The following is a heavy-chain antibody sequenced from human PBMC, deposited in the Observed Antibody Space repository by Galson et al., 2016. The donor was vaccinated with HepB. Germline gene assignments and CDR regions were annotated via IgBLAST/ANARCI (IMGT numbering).Heavy chain of an antibody. J-gene: IGHJ4*02. CDR3: ARPYHFGSGNQYKMVPPLLWTWAY. V-gene: IGHV3-30*04. D-gene: IGHD3-10*01. CDR2: ISFDGSKK. Sequence: SLRLSCAASGFTFSSYAMHWVRQAPGKGLEWVTVISFDGSKKYYADSVRGRFTISRDNSKNTLHLQMNSLSAEDTAVYYCARPYHFGSGNQYKMVPPLLWTWAYWGQGALVTVSS. CDR1: GFTFSSYA.